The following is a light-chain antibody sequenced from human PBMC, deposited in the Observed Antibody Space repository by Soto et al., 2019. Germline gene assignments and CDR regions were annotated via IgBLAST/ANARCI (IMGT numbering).Light chain of an antibody. CDR2: GAS. Sequence: ETVLTQSPATLSLSPGERATLSCRASQSVSGSYLAWYQQKPGQAPRLLIYGASSRATGIPDSFSGSGSGTDFTLTISRLEPEDFAVYYCQQYGNSPYTFGQGTKLEIK. CDR3: QQYGNSPYT. CDR1: QSVSGSY. J-gene: IGKJ2*01. V-gene: IGKV3-20*01.